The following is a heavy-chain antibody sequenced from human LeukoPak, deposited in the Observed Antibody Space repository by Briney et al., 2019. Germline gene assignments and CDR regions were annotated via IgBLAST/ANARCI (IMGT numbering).Heavy chain of an antibody. V-gene: IGHV3-23*01. CDR1: GFNFSRYA. D-gene: IGHD1-26*01. Sequence: GGSLRLSCAASGFNFSRYAKSWVRQVPGKQLEWVSGISGSGASTSYADSVKGRFTISRDNSKNTIYLQMNSLRVEDTAVYYCAKEEWERKYFHGMDVWGQGTTVTVFS. J-gene: IGHJ6*02. CDR2: ISGSGAST. CDR3: AKEEWERKYFHGMDV.